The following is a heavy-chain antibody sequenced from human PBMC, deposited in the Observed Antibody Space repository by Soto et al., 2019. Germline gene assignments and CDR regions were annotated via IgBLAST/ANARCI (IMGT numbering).Heavy chain of an antibody. D-gene: IGHD5-12*01. CDR1: GYTFTGHY. V-gene: IGHV1-2*02. Sequence: ASVKVSCKASGYTFTGHYIHWVRQAPEQGPEWMGEIGPESGATRYAQRFQGRVTMTRDVSITTVYMELNNLRPDDTAVYYCGRGRSGQIVVFHWGQGTPVTVSS. CDR2: IGPESGAT. CDR3: GRGRSGQIVVFH. J-gene: IGHJ4*02.